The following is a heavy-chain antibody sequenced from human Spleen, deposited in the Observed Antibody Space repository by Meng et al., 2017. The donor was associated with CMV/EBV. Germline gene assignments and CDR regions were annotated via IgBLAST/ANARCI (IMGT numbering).Heavy chain of an antibody. CDR2: ISWNSGSI. CDR3: APLRGDY. CDR1: GFTFDDYA. J-gene: IGHJ4*02. V-gene: IGHV3-9*01. D-gene: IGHD4-17*01. Sequence: SLKISCAASGFTFDDYAMHWVRQAPGKGLEWVSGISWNSGSIGYANSVKGRFTISRDNAKNTLYLQMNSLRAEDTAVYYCAPLRGDYWGQGTLVTVSS.